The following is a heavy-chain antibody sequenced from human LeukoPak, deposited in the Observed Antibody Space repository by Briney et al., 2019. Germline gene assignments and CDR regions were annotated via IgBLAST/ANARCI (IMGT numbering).Heavy chain of an antibody. Sequence: ASVKVSCKASRGTFSSYAISWVRQAPGQGLEWMGGIIPIFGTANYAQKFQGRVTITTDESTSTAYMELSSLRSEDTAVYYCARGYYDSSAFGPWGQGTLVTVSS. CDR3: ARGYYDSSAFGP. V-gene: IGHV1-69*05. CDR2: IIPIFGTA. CDR1: RGTFSSYA. J-gene: IGHJ5*02. D-gene: IGHD3-22*01.